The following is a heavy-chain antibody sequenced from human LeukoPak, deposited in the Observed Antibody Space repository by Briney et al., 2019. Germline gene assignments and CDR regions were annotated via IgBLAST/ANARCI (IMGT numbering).Heavy chain of an antibody. CDR3: ARVRAGTTPGYYYYMDV. Sequence: ASVKVSCKASGYTFTSYAMNWVRQAPGQGLEWMGWINTNTGNPTYAQGFTGRVVFSLDTSVSTASLQISSLKAEDTAVYYCARVRAGTTPGYYYYMDVWGKGTTVTVSS. V-gene: IGHV7-4-1*02. CDR1: GYTFTSYA. D-gene: IGHD1-1*01. CDR2: INTNTGNP. J-gene: IGHJ6*03.